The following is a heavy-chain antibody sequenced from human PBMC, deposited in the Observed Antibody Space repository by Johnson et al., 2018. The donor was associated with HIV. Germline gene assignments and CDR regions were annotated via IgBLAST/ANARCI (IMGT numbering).Heavy chain of an antibody. J-gene: IGHJ3*02. Sequence: QMQLVESGGGVVQPGRSLRLSCAASGFTFSSYGMHWVRQAPGKGLEWVAVISYDGSNKYYADSVKGRFTISRDNSKNTLYLQMNSLRAEDTALYYCARGKLPAALRRGDAFDIWGQGTMVTVSS. CDR2: ISYDGSNK. CDR3: ARGKLPAALRRGDAFDI. D-gene: IGHD2-2*01. CDR1: GFTFSSYG. V-gene: IGHV3-30*03.